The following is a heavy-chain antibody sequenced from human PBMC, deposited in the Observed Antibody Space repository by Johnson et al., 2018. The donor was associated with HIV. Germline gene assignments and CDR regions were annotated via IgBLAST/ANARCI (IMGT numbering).Heavy chain of an antibody. D-gene: IGHD3-22*01. CDR3: ARGGRWYYYDSSGPLRAFDI. J-gene: IGHJ3*02. CDR2: INCNGGST. V-gene: IGHV3-20*04. Sequence: VLLVESGGGVVQPGRSLRLSCAASGFTFDDYGMSWVRQAPGKGLEWVSGINCNGGSTGYADSVQGRFHISRAKSKNTLYLQMNSLRAEDTAVYYCARGGRWYYYDSSGPLRAFDIWGQGTMVTVSS. CDR1: GFTFDDYG.